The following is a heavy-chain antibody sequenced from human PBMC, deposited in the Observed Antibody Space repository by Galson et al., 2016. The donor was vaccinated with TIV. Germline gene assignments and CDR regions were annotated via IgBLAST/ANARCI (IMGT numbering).Heavy chain of an antibody. J-gene: IGHJ3*01. CDR2: ISSSSSSI. CDR1: GFTFNSYT. CDR3: ATGYCGN. D-gene: IGHD2-21*01. V-gene: IGHV3-21*01. Sequence: SLRLSCAASGFTFNSYTMNWVRQAPGKGLEWVSSISSSSSSIYYADSVKGRFTISRDNGKNSLYLQMNSLRAEDTALYYCATGYCGNWSQGTMVTVSS.